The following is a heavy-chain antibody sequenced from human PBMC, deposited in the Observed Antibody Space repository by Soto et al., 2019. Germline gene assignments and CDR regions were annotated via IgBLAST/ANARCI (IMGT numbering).Heavy chain of an antibody. CDR3: ASGHCSGDCYSDY. D-gene: IGHD2-21*02. CDR2: ISTGNSNT. V-gene: IGHV1-3*04. Sequence: ASVKVSCKASGYTFTNYPMHWVRQAPGQGLEWLGWISTGNSNTKCSQRFQGRVTITWDTSATTTYIELTSLRSGDTAVYYCASGHCSGDCYSDYWGQGTLVTVSS. CDR1: GYTFTNYP. J-gene: IGHJ4*02.